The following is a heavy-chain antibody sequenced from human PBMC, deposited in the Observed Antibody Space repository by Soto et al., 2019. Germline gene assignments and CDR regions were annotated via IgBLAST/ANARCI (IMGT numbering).Heavy chain of an antibody. CDR3: ARGHIAATGSEGDYYYYYGMDV. V-gene: IGHV1-69*12. J-gene: IGHJ6*02. Sequence: QVQLVQSGAEVKKPGSSVKVSCKASGGTFSNYAISWVRQAPGQGLEWMGGIIPIFGTANYAQKFQGRVTITEDESTSTAYMELSSLTSADTAVYYSARGHIAATGSEGDYYYYYGMDVWGQGTTVTVSS. CDR2: IIPIFGTA. CDR1: GGTFSNYA. D-gene: IGHD6-13*01.